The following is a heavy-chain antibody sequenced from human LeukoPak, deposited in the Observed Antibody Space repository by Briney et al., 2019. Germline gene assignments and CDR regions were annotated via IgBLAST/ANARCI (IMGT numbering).Heavy chain of an antibody. CDR1: GFTFSSYA. CDR3: ARDDYGDYAIRT. Sequence: SWGSMRRSWAASGFTFSSYAMSWVRQAPGKGLEWVANIKQDGGEKYYVDSVKGRFTISRDNAKNSLYLQMNSLRAEDTAVYYCARDDYGDYAIRTWGQGTLVTVSS. D-gene: IGHD4-17*01. V-gene: IGHV3-7*04. J-gene: IGHJ5*02. CDR2: IKQDGGEK.